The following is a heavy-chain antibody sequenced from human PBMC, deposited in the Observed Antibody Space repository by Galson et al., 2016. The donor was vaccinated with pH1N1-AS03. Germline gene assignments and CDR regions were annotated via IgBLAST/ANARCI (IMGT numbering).Heavy chain of an antibody. V-gene: IGHV4-4*02. D-gene: IGHD1-7*01. CDR2: IHHRGTI. Sequence: ETLSLTCDVSDGSVSSNTWWSWVRQPPGKGLEWIGEIHHRGTINYNPSLKSRVIISIDKSKNHFSLNLSPVTAADTAVYYCARKDLLNRLELLRGPFDVWGQGTMVTVSS. CDR3: ARKDLLNRLELLRGPFDV. J-gene: IGHJ3*01. CDR1: DGSVSSNTW.